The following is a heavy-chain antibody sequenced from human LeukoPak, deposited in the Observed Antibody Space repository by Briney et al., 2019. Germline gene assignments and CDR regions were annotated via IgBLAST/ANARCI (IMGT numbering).Heavy chain of an antibody. D-gene: IGHD3-10*01. Sequence: GASVKVSCKASGYTFTGYYMHWVRQAPGQGLEWMGRINPSSGGTNYAQKFQGRVTMTRDTSISTAYMELSRLRSDDTAVYYCASFNQGSGSYSFDYWGQGTLVTVSS. CDR2: INPSSGGT. J-gene: IGHJ4*02. V-gene: IGHV1-2*06. CDR3: ASFNQGSGSYSFDY. CDR1: GYTFTGYY.